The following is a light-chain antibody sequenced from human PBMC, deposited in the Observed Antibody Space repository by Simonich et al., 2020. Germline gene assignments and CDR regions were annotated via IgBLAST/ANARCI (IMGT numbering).Light chain of an antibody. CDR2: VVS. V-gene: IGLV2-14*01. J-gene: IGLJ2*01. Sequence: QSALTQPAFVSGSPGQSITISCTGTSSAIGGYNYVSWYQQHPGQAPKLMIYVVSKRPKGVSNRFSGSKSGNTASLTISGLQAEDEADYYCSSYTSSSTVVFGGGTKLTVL. CDR3: SSYTSSSTVV. CDR1: SSAIGGYNY.